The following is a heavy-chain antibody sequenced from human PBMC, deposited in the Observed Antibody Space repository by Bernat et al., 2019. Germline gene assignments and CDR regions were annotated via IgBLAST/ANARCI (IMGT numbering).Heavy chain of an antibody. V-gene: IGHV3-23*01. D-gene: IGHD1-26*01. J-gene: IGHJ2*01. CDR3: AKGGGGSFPASRYFDL. CDR2: IAFSGGDT. Sequence: EVQVLESGGGLVQPGGSLRLSCAASGFTFRNYAMTWVRQAPGKGLEWGSTIAFSGGDTFYADSVKGRFSISRDNSRNMCYLQINSLGAEDAAVYFCAKGGGGSFPASRYFDLWGRGTLVTVSS. CDR1: GFTFRNYA.